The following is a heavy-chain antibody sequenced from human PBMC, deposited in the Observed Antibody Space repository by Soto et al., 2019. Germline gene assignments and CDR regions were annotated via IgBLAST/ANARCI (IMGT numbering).Heavy chain of an antibody. CDR2: IIPILGIA. D-gene: IGHD6-19*01. V-gene: IGHV1-69*04. CDR1: GGTFSSYT. Sequence: SVKVSCKASGGTFSSYTISWVRQAPGQGLEWMGRIIPILGIANYAQKFQGRVTITADKSTSTAYMELSSLRSEDTAVYYCARDHSSSGWYGDDAFDIWGQGTMFTVS. J-gene: IGHJ3*02. CDR3: ARDHSSSGWYGDDAFDI.